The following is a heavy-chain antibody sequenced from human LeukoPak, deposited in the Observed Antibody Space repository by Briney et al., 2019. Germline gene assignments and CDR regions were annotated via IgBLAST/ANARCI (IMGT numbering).Heavy chain of an antibody. Sequence: ASVTVSFTASGYTFTSYYMHWVRQAPGQGLEWMGKINPSDGTTNYAQRLQGRVTMTRDTSTSTVYMELSSLRFEDTAVYYCARGTGGNWFDPWGQGTLVTVSS. CDR2: INPSDGTT. J-gene: IGHJ5*02. V-gene: IGHV1-46*04. CDR3: ARGTGGNWFDP. CDR1: GYTFTSYY. D-gene: IGHD1-1*01.